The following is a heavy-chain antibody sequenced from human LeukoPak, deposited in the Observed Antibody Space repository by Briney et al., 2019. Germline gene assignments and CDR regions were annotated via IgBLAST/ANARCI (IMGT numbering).Heavy chain of an antibody. D-gene: IGHD5-18*01. J-gene: IGHJ4*02. V-gene: IGHV3-9*01. CDR2: ISWNSGSI. Sequence: GGSLRLSCAASGFTFDDYAMHWVRQAPGKGLEWVSGISWNSGSIGYADSVKGRFTISRDNAKNSLYLQMNSLRAEDTALYYCAKDFTAMVRGGDYWGQGTLVTVSS. CDR1: GFTFDDYA. CDR3: AKDFTAMVRGGDY.